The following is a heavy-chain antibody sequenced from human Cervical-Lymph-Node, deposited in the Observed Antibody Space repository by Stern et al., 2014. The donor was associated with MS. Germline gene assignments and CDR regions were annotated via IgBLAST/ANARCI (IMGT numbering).Heavy chain of an antibody. D-gene: IGHD6-19*01. Sequence: QVQLVESGPGLVKPSETLSLTCTVSGGSVSSGSYYWSWIRQPPGKGLEWIGYIYYSGSTNYNPSLKSRVTISVDTSKNQFSLKLSSVTAADTAVYYCARDLGGGWSYNWFDPWGQGTLVTVSS. J-gene: IGHJ5*02. CDR3: ARDLGGGWSYNWFDP. V-gene: IGHV4-61*01. CDR1: GGSVSSGSYY. CDR2: IYYSGST.